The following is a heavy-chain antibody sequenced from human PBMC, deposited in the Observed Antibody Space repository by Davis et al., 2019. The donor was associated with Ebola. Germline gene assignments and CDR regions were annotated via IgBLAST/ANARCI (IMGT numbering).Heavy chain of an antibody. Sequence: GESLKISCAASGFTFSLYATPWVRHAPAKRLEWVALISYDGRKTYYLDSVKGRFTISRDNAKNTVYLQMNSLGDEDTATYFCAKDLTSQVVTVGEPLDYWGQGALVTVSS. V-gene: IGHV3-30*18. D-gene: IGHD2-21*02. CDR2: ISYDGRKT. CDR3: AKDLTSQVVTVGEPLDY. J-gene: IGHJ4*02. CDR1: GFTFSLYA.